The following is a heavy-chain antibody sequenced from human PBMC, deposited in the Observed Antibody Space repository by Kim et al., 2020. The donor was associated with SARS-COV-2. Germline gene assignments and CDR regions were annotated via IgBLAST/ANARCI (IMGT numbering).Heavy chain of an antibody. D-gene: IGHD3-16*01. Sequence: GGSLRLSCAASGFTFSSYGMHWVRQAPGKGLEWVAVIWYDGSNKYYADSVKGRFTISRDNSKNTLYLQMNSLRAEDTAVYYCARDQGEYDYVWGSYPFDYWGQGTLVTVSS. CDR3: ARDQGEYDYVWGSYPFDY. J-gene: IGHJ4*02. CDR1: GFTFSSYG. CDR2: IWYDGSNK. V-gene: IGHV3-33*01.